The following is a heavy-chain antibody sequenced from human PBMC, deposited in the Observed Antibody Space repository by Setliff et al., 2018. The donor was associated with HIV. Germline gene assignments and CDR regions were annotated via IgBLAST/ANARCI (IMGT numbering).Heavy chain of an antibody. V-gene: IGHV4-59*08. D-gene: IGHD5-18*01. CDR1: GFTFRNYY. CDR3: ARHTGGYTYSYDNYFDY. CDR2: IYYSGST. J-gene: IGHJ4*02. Sequence: PGGSLRLSCAASGFTFRNYYMSWIRQTPGKGLEWIGSIYYSGSTNYNPSLKSRVFISADTSKNEFSLTLSSVTAADTAVYYYARHTGGYTYSYDNYFDYWGQGTLVTVSS.